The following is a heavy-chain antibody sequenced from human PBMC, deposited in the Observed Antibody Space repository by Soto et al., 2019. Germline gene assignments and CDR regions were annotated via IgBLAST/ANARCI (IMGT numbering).Heavy chain of an antibody. CDR3: ANDFVYDDAKWEIGP. Sequence: GGSLRLSRVASGFTFGTYAMSSVRPALGKRPKRVSGILQNGGTFYADTVKCRFTISRDKSKNTLYLKMNSMRVEDTAMYYCANDFVYDDAKWEIGPWRQGALVTISA. CDR2: ILQNGGT. D-gene: IGHD3-16*01. V-gene: IGHV3-23*01. J-gene: IGHJ5*02. CDR1: GFTFGTYA.